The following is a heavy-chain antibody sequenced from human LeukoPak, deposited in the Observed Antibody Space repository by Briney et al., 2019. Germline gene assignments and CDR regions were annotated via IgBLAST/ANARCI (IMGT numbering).Heavy chain of an antibody. CDR3: ASPSTYYGDYLGH. V-gene: IGHV3-30*02. CDR2: IRHDGNNE. Sequence: GGSLRLSCAASGFIFSSYGMHWVRQAPGKGLEWVAYIRHDGNNEDYADSVKGRFTISRDNSKNTLYLQMNSLRAEDTAVYYCASPSTYYGDYLGHWGQGTLVTVSS. CDR1: GFIFSSYG. D-gene: IGHD4-17*01. J-gene: IGHJ4*02.